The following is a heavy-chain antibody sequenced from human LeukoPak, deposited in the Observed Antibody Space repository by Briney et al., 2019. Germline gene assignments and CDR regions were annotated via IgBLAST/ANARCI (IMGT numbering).Heavy chain of an antibody. CDR3: VRLRRNSDTSGFYYYYDF. CDR1: GYTFSSYS. V-gene: IGHV3-21*01. CDR2: ISVRSNYI. D-gene: IGHD3-22*01. J-gene: IGHJ4*02. Sequence: PGGSLRLSCVASGYTFSSYSIIWVRQAPGKGLEWVSSISVRSNYIYYADSERGRFSLSRDDARDSRYLQMNSLRAEDTAVYYCVRLRRNSDTSGFYYYYDFWGQGTLVTVSS.